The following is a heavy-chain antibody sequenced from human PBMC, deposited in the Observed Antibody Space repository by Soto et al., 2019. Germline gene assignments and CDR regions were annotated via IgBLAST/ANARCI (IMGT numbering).Heavy chain of an antibody. D-gene: IGHD3-3*01. Sequence: QMQLVQSGAEVKKPGSSVKVSCKASGGTLSSFINYPINWVRQAPGQGLEWMGGIVTNVGTVNYAQKFQGRVTITADKSTGTADMELSSLRSEDTALYYCARRDTSGFLRYFDNWGQGTLVTVSS. J-gene: IGHJ4*02. CDR1: GGTLSSFINYP. CDR2: IVTNVGTV. CDR3: ARRDTSGFLRYFDN. V-gene: IGHV1-69*06.